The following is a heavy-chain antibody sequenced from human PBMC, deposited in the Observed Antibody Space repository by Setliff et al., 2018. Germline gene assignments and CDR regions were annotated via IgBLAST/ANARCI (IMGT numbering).Heavy chain of an antibody. V-gene: IGHV3-15*01. D-gene: IGHD1-1*01. CDR3: ATAITWTSTRRF. CDR2: IKSKTDGGAI. CDR1: GFTFNNAW. Sequence: GGSLRLSCTASGFTFNNAWMSWVRQAPGKGLEWVGRIKSKTDGGAIAYAAPAEGRFIISRDDSTNTLYLQMNSLNTEDTAVYYCATAITWTSTRRFWGQGTLVTVSS. J-gene: IGHJ4*02.